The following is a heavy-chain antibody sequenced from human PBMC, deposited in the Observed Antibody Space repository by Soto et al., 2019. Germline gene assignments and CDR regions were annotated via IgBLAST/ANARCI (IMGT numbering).Heavy chain of an antibody. J-gene: IGHJ4*02. CDR2: ISYEGSNK. V-gene: IGHV3-30*18. D-gene: IGHD3-10*01. CDR3: AKDFITMVRGVIGY. Sequence: QVQLVESGGGVVQPGRSLRLSCAASGFTFSSYGMHWVRQAPGKGLEWVAVISYEGSNKYYADSVKGRFTISRDNSKNTLYLQMNSLRAEDTAVYYCAKDFITMVRGVIGYWGQGTLVTVSS. CDR1: GFTFSSYG.